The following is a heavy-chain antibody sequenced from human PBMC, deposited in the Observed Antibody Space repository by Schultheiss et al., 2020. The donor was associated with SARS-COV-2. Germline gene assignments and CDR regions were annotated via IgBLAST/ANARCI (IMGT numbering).Heavy chain of an antibody. D-gene: IGHD1-26*01. Sequence: NLSLTCAVSGGSISSGGYSWSWIRQPPGKGLEWIGYIYYSGSTSYNPSLKSRVSISVDTSKNQFSLKLSSVIAADTAVYYCARGLWDGIVGAIHAFDIWGQGTRVT. V-gene: IGHV4-30-4*07. CDR1: GGSISSGGYS. CDR3: ARGLWDGIVGAIHAFDI. CDR2: IYYSGST. J-gene: IGHJ3*02.